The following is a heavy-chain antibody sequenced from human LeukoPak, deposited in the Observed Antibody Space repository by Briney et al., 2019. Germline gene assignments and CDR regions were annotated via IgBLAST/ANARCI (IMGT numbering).Heavy chain of an antibody. CDR2: IIPMFDTP. D-gene: IGHD3-10*01. V-gene: IGHV1-69*01. J-gene: IGHJ4*02. CDR1: GGIFSSDA. Sequence: SVKVSCKASGGIFSSDAINWVRQAPGQGLEWRGGIIPMFDTPNYAQKFQGRVTITADESTTTVYMELRSLRSDDTAVYYCARDQMVRGLIMSYFDYWGQGSLVTVSS. CDR3: ARDQMVRGLIMSYFDY.